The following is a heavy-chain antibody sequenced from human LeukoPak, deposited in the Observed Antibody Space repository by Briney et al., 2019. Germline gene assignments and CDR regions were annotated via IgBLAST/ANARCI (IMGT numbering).Heavy chain of an antibody. D-gene: IGHD6-19*01. CDR2: ISGSGGST. V-gene: IGHV3-23*01. J-gene: IGHJ4*02. CDR1: GFTFSSYA. CDR3: AKDRFSGWYTVFDY. Sequence: PGGSLRLTCAASGFTFSSYAMSGVRQAPGKGLEWVSAISGSGGSTYYADSVKGRFTISRGNSKNTLYLQMNSLRAEDTAVYYCAKDRFSGWYTVFDYWGQGTLVTVSS.